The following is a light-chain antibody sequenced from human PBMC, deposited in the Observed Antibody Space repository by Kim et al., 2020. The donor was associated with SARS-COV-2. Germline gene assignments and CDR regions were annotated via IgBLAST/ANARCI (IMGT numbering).Light chain of an antibody. CDR3: QQYGSSFT. V-gene: IGKV3-20*01. J-gene: IGKJ3*01. CDR2: GAS. Sequence: LAPGERATLSCRASQSVSRSYLAWYQQKPGQAPRLLIYGASTRATGVPDRFSGSGSGTDFTLTISRLEPEDFAVYYCQQYGSSFTFGPGTKVDIK. CDR1: QSVSRSY.